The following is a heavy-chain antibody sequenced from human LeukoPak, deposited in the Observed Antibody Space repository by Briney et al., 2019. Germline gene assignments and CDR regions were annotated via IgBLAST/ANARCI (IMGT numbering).Heavy chain of an antibody. Sequence: PGRSLRLSCAASGFTFSSYWMHWVRQAPGKGLVWVSRINSDGSSTSYADSVKGRFTISRDNAKNTLYLQMNSLRAEDTAVYYCAIGYCSGGSCYFDYWGQGTLVTVSS. CDR1: GFTFSSYW. J-gene: IGHJ4*02. D-gene: IGHD2-15*01. CDR3: AIGYCSGGSCYFDY. V-gene: IGHV3-74*01. CDR2: INSDGSST.